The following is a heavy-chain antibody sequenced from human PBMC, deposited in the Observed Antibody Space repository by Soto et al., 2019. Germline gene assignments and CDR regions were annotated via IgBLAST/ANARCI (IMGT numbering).Heavy chain of an antibody. CDR2: ISGSGCST. CDR3: AKENGYSSSWFEFDY. D-gene: IGHD6-13*01. J-gene: IGHJ4*02. CDR1: GFTFSSYA. V-gene: IGHV3-23*01. Sequence: EVQLLESGGGLVQPGGSLRLSCAASGFTFSSYAMSWVRQAPGKGLEWGSAISGSGCSTDYADSVKGRFTISRDNSKNTLYVQMNSRRAEDTAVYYCAKENGYSSSWFEFDYWGQGTLVTVSS.